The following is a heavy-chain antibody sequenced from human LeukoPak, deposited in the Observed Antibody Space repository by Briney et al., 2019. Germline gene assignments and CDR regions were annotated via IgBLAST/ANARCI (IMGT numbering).Heavy chain of an antibody. CDR2: INHSGST. CDR3: ATLGPYSGRYSETYPYYFDY. D-gene: IGHD1-26*01. V-gene: IGHV4-34*01. Sequence: SDTLSLICAVYGGSFSGYYWSWIRQPPGKGLEWIGEINHSGSTNYNPSLKRRVTISVDTSTNQFSMKLSSVTAAGTAVYYCATLGPYSGRYSETYPYYFDYWGQGTLVTVSS. J-gene: IGHJ4*02. CDR1: GGSFSGYY.